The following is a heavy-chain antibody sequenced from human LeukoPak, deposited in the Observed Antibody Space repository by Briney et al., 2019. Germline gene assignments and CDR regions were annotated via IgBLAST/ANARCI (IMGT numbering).Heavy chain of an antibody. Sequence: GESLRLSCAASGFTVSDNYMSWVRQAPGKGLEWVSFIYNTGDTKYADSVKGRFTISRDNSKNTLYLQMNSLRAEDTAVYYCAKEVKAGPYFDYWGQGTLVTVSS. CDR1: GFTVSDNY. J-gene: IGHJ4*02. D-gene: IGHD6-13*01. CDR2: IYNTGDT. CDR3: AKEVKAGPYFDY. V-gene: IGHV3-66*03.